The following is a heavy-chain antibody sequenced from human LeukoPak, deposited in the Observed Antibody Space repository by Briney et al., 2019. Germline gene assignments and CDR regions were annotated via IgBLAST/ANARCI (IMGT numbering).Heavy chain of an antibody. CDR1: GFTFSSYA. V-gene: IGHV3-23*01. CDR3: ALMGVVVVPAATFDY. CDR2: ISGGGGST. D-gene: IGHD2-2*01. Sequence: PGGSLRLSCAASGFTFSSYAMSWVRQAPGKGLEWVSAISGGGGSTYYADSVKGRFTISRDNSKNTLYLQMNSLRAEDTAVYYCALMGVVVVPAATFDYWGQGTLVTVSS. J-gene: IGHJ4*02.